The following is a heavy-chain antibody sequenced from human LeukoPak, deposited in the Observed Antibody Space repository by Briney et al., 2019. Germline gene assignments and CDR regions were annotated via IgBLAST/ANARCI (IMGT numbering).Heavy chain of an antibody. CDR3: ARHPDHGDY. V-gene: IGHV5-51*01. CDR2: IYPGDSDT. Sequence: GESLKISCKGSGYSFTTYWIGWVRQLPGKGLEWMGIIYPGDSDTKYSPSFQGQVTISVDKSISTAYLHWSSLKASDTAMYYCARHPDHGDYWGQGTLVTVSS. J-gene: IGHJ4*02. D-gene: IGHD3-10*01. CDR1: GYSFTTYW.